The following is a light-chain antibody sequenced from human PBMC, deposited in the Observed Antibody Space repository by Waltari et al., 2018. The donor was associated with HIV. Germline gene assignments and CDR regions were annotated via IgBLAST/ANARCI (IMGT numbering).Light chain of an antibody. CDR3: AAWDDSLIGPV. V-gene: IGLV1-44*01. Sequence: QSVMTQPLSAYGTPGQRVTISCSGSSSDIGRNTIIWYQQLPGTAPKLLIYSNNQRPSGVPDRLSGSKSGTSASLAISGLQSEDEANYYCAAWDDSLIGPVFGGGTKLTVL. CDR1: SSDIGRNT. J-gene: IGLJ3*02. CDR2: SNN.